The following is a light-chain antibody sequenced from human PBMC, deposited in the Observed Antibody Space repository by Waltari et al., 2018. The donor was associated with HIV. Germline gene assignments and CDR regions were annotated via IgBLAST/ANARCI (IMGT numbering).Light chain of an antibody. Sequence: DIQITQSPSSLSASVGDSVTITCRASQDISSYLAWYQHKPGKIPKLLIYGASTLHSGVPSRFRGSGSGAHFTLTINNLQPEDVGTYYCQVYLSALSTTFGQGTRLEIK. V-gene: IGKV1-27*01. CDR2: GAS. J-gene: IGKJ5*01. CDR1: QDISSY. CDR3: QVYLSALSTT.